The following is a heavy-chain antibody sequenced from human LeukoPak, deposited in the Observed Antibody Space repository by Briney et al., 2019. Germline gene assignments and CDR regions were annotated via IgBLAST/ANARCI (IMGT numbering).Heavy chain of an antibody. V-gene: IGHV4-39*01. CDR1: GGSISSSGYY. CDR2: IYFSGST. D-gene: IGHD3-22*01. J-gene: IGHJ5*01. CDR3: ARLHYYDSSGNYYGANWFDS. Sequence: PSETLSLTCTVSGGSISSSGYYWPWIRQPPGKVLEWIGSIYFSGSTYYNPSLKSRVTISVDTSKNQFSLQLSSVTAADTAVFFCARLHYYDSSGNYYGANWFDSWGQGTLVTVSS.